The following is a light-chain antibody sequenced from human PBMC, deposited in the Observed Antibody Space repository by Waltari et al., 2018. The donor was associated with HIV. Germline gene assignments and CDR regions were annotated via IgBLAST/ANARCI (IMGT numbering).Light chain of an antibody. J-gene: IGLJ2*01. CDR3: QVWHSNSDHVV. CDR1: NTRSQR. CDR2: DDS. Sequence: SYVLTQPPSVSVAPGQTARIPCAGTNTRSQRAHWYQQSPGQAPALVVHDDSDRPSGIPERFSGSNSGNTATLTISRVEAGDEADYYCQVWHSNSDHVVFGGGTKLTVL. V-gene: IGLV3-21*02.